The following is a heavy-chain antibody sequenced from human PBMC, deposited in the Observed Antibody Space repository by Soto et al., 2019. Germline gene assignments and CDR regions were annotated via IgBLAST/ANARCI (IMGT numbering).Heavy chain of an antibody. CDR2: IYWDDDK. Sequence: SGPTLVNPTQTLTLTCNFSGFSLSTSGVGVGWIRQPPGKALEWLALIYWDDDKRYSPSLKSRLTITKDTSKNQVVLTMTNMDPVDTATYYCAHTYCSGGSCYDNYNWFDPWGQGTLVTVSS. D-gene: IGHD2-15*01. J-gene: IGHJ5*02. V-gene: IGHV2-5*02. CDR1: GFSLSTSGVG. CDR3: AHTYCSGGSCYDNYNWFDP.